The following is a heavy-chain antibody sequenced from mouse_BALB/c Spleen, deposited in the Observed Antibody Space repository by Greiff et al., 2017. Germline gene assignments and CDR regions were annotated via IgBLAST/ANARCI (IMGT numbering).Heavy chain of an antibody. V-gene: IGHV1-7*01. CDR1: GYTFTSYW. D-gene: IGHD1-1*01. CDR2: INPSTGYT. Sequence: QVHVKQSGAELAKPGASVKMSCKASGYTFTSYWMHWVKQRPGQGLEWIGYINPSTGYTEYNQKFKDKATLTADKSSSTAYMQLSSLTSEDSAVYYCARSIYYYGSSSYYYAMDYWGQGTSVTVSS. J-gene: IGHJ4*01. CDR3: ARSIYYYGSSSYYYAMDY.